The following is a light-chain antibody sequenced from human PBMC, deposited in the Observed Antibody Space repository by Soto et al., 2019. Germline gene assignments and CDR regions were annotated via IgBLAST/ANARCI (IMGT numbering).Light chain of an antibody. CDR3: TQALQTLYT. V-gene: IGKV2-28*01. J-gene: IGKJ2*01. CDR2: LGS. Sequence: DIVMTQSPLSLPVTPGEPASISCRSSQSLLHSNGYNYLDWYLQKPGQSPQLLIYLGSNRASGVPDRFSGSGSGTDFTLKLSRVEAEDVGVYYFTQALQTLYTFGQGTKLEIK. CDR1: QSLLHSNGYNY.